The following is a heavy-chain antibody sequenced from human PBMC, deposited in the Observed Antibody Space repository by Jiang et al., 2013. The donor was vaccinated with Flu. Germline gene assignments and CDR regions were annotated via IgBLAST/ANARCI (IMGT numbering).Heavy chain of an antibody. CDR2: IIPILGVT. D-gene: IGHD6-13*01. CDR1: GDTFTKYS. Sequence: SGAEVKKPGSSVKVSCEASGDTFTKYSIIWVRQAPRQGLEWMGRIIPILGVTNYAQKFQGRVTITADKSTTTAYMELTSLRSEDTAVYYCVRDRGAAAIHYYGMDVVGPRDHGHRLV. CDR3: VRDRGAAAIHYYGMDV. V-gene: IGHV1-69*04. J-gene: IGHJ6*02.